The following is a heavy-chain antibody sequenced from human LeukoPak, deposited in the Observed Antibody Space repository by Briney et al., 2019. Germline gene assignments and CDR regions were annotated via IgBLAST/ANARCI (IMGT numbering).Heavy chain of an antibody. Sequence: GGSLRLSCAASGFTFSSYWMSWVRQAPGEGLEWVANIKQDGSEKYYVDSVKGRFTISRDNAKNSLYLQMNSLRAEDTAVYYCASAYYDFWSGYYGYWGQGTLVTVSS. D-gene: IGHD3-3*01. CDR3: ASAYYDFWSGYYGY. J-gene: IGHJ4*02. CDR1: GFTFSSYW. CDR2: IKQDGSEK. V-gene: IGHV3-7*01.